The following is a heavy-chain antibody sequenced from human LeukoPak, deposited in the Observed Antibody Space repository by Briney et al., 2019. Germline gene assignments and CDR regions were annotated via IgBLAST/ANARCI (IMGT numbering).Heavy chain of an antibody. CDR1: GFTFSSYG. CDR3: AKVRFGVTARYYFDY. D-gene: IGHD3-10*01. V-gene: IGHV3-23*01. J-gene: IGHJ4*02. Sequence: GGSLRLSCAASGFTFSSYGMHWVRQAPGKGLEWVSSISGSSGSTYYADSVKGQFTISRDNSKNTLYLQMNSLRAEDTAVYYCAKVRFGVTARYYFDYWGQGTLVTVSS. CDR2: ISGSSGST.